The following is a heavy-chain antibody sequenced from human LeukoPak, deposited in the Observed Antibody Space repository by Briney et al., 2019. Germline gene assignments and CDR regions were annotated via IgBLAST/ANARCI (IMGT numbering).Heavy chain of an antibody. CDR1: GGSISSSSYY. D-gene: IGHD6-13*01. J-gene: IGHJ4*02. Sequence: PSETLSLTCTVSGGSISSSSYYWGWIRQPPGTGLEWIGEINHSGSTNYNPSLKSRVTISVDTSKNQFSLKLSSVTAADTAVYYCAGCSIAAAGTPVDYWGQGTLVTVSS. CDR2: INHSGST. CDR3: AGCSIAAAGTPVDY. V-gene: IGHV4-39*07.